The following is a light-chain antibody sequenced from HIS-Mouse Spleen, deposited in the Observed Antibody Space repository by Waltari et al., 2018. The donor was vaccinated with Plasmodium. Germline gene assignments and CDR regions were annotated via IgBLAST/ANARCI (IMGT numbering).Light chain of an antibody. CDR1: QSVSSSY. V-gene: IGKV3-20*01. CDR3: QQYGSSPYT. J-gene: IGKJ2*01. Sequence: EIVLTQSPGTLSLSPGERATLSCRASQSVSSSYLAWYQKKPGQAPRPLIYGASSRATGIPDSVSGSGSGTDFTLTISRLEPEDFAVYYCQQYGSSPYTFGQGTKLEIK. CDR2: GAS.